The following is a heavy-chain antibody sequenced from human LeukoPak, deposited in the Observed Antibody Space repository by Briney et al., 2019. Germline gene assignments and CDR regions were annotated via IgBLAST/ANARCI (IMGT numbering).Heavy chain of an antibody. D-gene: IGHD3-10*01. Sequence: PSETLSLTCTVSDDSISDYYWGWIRQPRGKGLEWIGYMYYTGSTNYSPSLKSRLTISVDTSNNQFSLKLSSVTAADTAVYYCATHSSGSYSSYAFDNWGQGTMVTVSS. CDR2: MYYTGST. J-gene: IGHJ3*02. CDR1: DDSISDYY. CDR3: ATHSSGSYSSYAFDN. V-gene: IGHV4-59*08.